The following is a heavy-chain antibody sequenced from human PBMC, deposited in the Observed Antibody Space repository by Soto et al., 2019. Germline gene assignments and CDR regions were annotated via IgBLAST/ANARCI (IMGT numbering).Heavy chain of an antibody. CDR1: GFTFRDYY. V-gene: IGHV3-11*06. CDR2: ISGISTYT. Sequence: PGGSLRLSFAASGFTFRDYYLSWIRQAPGKGLESLSYISGISTYTTYADSVRGRFTISRDNAKNSLFLLMNNLTADATAVYYCARRRYGDYLDSWSQGTLVTVS. D-gene: IGHD4-17*01. CDR3: ARRRYGDYLDS. J-gene: IGHJ4*02.